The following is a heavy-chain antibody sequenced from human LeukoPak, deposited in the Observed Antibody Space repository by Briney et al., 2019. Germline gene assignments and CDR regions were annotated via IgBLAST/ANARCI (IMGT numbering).Heavy chain of an antibody. CDR3: AREYVWGSSRYLDY. V-gene: IGHV3-48*01. CDR2: ISSTTDPT. D-gene: IGHD3-16*02. Sequence: GGSLRLSCVASGFTFSGFSMNWVRLAPGKGLELVSYISSTTDPTYYADSVKGRFTVSRDDARSSLYLQMNSLRAEDTAVYYCAREYVWGSSRYLDYWGQGTLVTVSS. J-gene: IGHJ4*02. CDR1: GFTFSGFS.